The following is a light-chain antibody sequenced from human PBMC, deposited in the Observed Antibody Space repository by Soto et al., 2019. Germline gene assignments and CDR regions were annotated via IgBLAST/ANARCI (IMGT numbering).Light chain of an antibody. CDR2: GAS. J-gene: IGKJ1*01. CDR3: QQYGSSPRT. V-gene: IGKV3-20*01. Sequence: EIVLTQSPGTLSLTPGERATLSCRASQSVSNNYLAWYQQKPGQGPRLLIYGASNRATGIPDRFSGSGSGTDFTLTISRLEPEDFAVYYCQQYGSSPRTFGQGTKVDIK. CDR1: QSVSNNY.